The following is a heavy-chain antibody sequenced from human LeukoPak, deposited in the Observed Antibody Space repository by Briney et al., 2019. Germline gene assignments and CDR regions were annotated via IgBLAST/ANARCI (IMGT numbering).Heavy chain of an antibody. CDR2: IGRSDSVT. Sequence: GGSLRLSCAASGFTFSDYAMNWVRQAPGKGLEWVSSIGRSDSVTSYADSVKGRFTISRDNSKNTLYLQMNSLRAEDTAVYYCARDNSHGYYGSGSYPHFDYWGQGTLVTVSS. CDR1: GFTFSDYA. J-gene: IGHJ4*02. V-gene: IGHV3-23*01. D-gene: IGHD3-10*01. CDR3: ARDNSHGYYGSGSYPHFDY.